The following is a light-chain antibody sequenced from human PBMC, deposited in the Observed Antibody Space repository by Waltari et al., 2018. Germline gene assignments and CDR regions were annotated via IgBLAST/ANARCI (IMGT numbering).Light chain of an antibody. CDR1: LLTKNF. CDR3: YSTDIFRSERGV. V-gene: IGLV3-10*01. CDR2: EDT. Sequence: SYELTQPPSVSVSPGQTATITCSGDLLTKNFTYWFQQKSGQAPVMGIYEDTKRLSAIPERFSGSSSGTTAALTITGAQVEDEADYYCYSTDIFRSERGVFGGGTKLLVL. J-gene: IGLJ2*01.